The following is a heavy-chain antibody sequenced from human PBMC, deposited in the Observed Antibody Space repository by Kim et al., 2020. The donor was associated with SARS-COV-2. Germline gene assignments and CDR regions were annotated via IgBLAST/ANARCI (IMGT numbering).Heavy chain of an antibody. CDR2: IYYNGNT. V-gene: IGHV4-59*08. CDR1: GGSLSSYY. CDR3: AGSAFRSSSF. D-gene: IGHD6-6*01. J-gene: IGHJ4*02. Sequence: SETLSLTCTVSGGSLSSYYWSWIRQPPGKGLEWIGYIYYNGNTNYNPSLESRVTISVDTSKKHFSLRLTSVTAADTAVYYCAGSAFRSSSFCGQGTLVTVSS.